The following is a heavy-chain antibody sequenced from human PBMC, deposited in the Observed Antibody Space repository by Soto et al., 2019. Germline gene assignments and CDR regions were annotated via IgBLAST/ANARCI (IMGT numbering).Heavy chain of an antibody. CDR3: AREPQPYGDYAVDY. V-gene: IGHV1-2*02. CDR1: GYTFTGYY. D-gene: IGHD4-17*01. CDR2: INPNSGGT. J-gene: IGHJ4*02. Sequence: QVQLVQSGAEVKKPGASVKVSCKASGYTFTGYYMHWVRQAPGQGLEWMGWINPNSGGTNYAQKLQGRVTMTTDTSTSTAYMELRSLRSDDTAVYYCAREPQPYGDYAVDYWGQGTLVTVSS.